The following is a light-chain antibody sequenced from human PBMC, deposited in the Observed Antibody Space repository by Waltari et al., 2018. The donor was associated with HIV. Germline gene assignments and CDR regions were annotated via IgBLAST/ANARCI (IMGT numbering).Light chain of an antibody. CDR3: QQYYSTPLT. Sequence: DIVMTQSPDSLAVSLGERATINCKSSQSVLYSSNNKNYLAWYQQKPGQPPKLLIYCASTRESVVPDRFSGSGSGTDFTLTISSLQAEDVAVYYCQQYYSTPLTFCGGTKVEIK. CDR1: QSVLYSSNNKNY. V-gene: IGKV4-1*01. CDR2: CAS. J-gene: IGKJ4*01.